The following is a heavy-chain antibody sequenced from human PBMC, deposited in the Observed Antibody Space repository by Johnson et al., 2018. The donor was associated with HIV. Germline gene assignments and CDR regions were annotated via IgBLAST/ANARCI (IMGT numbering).Heavy chain of an antibody. V-gene: IGHV3-13*01. CDR3: AREGMYSSYQGSFDI. CDR1: GFTFSSYD. Sequence: VQLVESGGGLVQPGGSLRLSCAASGFTFSSYDMHWVRQATGKGLEWVSAIGTAGDTYYPGSVKGRFTISRENAKNYLYLQMNSLRAGDTAVYYCAREGMYSSYQGSFDIWGQGTMVTVSS. CDR2: IGTAGDT. J-gene: IGHJ3*02. D-gene: IGHD6-6*01.